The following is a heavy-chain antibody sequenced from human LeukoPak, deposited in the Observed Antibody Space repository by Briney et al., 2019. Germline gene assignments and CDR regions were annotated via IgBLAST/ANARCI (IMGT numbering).Heavy chain of an antibody. CDR1: GGSISSSTYY. J-gene: IGHJ6*03. V-gene: IGHV4-39*07. Sequence: SETLSLTCTVSGGSISSSTYYWGWIRQPPGKGLEWIGSIYYSGSTYYNPSLKSRVTISVDTSKNQFSLKLSSVTAADTAVYYCARTDDGGLYYYMDVWGKGTTVTVSS. CDR2: IYYSGST. D-gene: IGHD4-23*01. CDR3: ARTDDGGLYYYMDV.